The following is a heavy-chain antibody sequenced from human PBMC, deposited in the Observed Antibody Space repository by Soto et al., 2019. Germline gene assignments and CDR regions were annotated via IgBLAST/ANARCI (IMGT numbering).Heavy chain of an antibody. J-gene: IGHJ6*02. V-gene: IGHV3-15*07. D-gene: IGHD6-13*01. CDR2: IKSKTDGGTT. CDR1: GFTFSNAW. Sequence: GGSLRLSCAASGFTFSNAWMNWVRQAPGKGLEWVGRIKSKTDGGTTDYAAPVKGRFTISRDDSKNTLYLQMNSLKTEDTAVYYCTTHLNSSSWPLLYYYYGMDVWGQGTTVTVSS. CDR3: TTHLNSSSWPLLYYYYGMDV.